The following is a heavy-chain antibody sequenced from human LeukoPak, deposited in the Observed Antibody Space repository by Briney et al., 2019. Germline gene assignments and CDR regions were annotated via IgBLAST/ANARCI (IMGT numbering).Heavy chain of an antibody. CDR2: ISGSGGST. CDR1: GFTFSSYG. CDR3: AKSKGGYSGYDFCGDY. Sequence: PGGTLRLSCAASGFTFSSYGMSWVRQAPGKGVEWVSAISGSGGSTYYADSVKGRFTISRDNSKNTLYLEMNSLRAEDTAVYYCAKSKGGYSGYDFCGDYWGQGTLVTVSS. D-gene: IGHD5-12*01. V-gene: IGHV3-23*01. J-gene: IGHJ4*02.